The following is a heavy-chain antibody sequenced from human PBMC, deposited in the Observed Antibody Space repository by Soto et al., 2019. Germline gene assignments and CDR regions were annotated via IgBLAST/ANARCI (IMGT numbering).Heavy chain of an antibody. J-gene: IGHJ4*02. CDR1: GFTFSSYA. D-gene: IGHD3-10*01. Sequence: EVQLLESGGGLVQPGGSLRLSCAASGFTFSSYAMSWVRQAPGKGLEWVSAIGVSGDTTYYADSVKGRFTISRDNSKNTLYLQMGSLRAEEPAVYYCAKVGRCGELRSLYWGQGTLVTVSS. V-gene: IGHV3-23*01. CDR3: AKVGRCGELRSLY. CDR2: IGVSGDTT.